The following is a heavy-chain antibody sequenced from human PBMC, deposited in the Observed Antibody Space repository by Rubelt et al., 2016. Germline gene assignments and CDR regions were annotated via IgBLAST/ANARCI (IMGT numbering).Heavy chain of an antibody. CDR1: GFTVSSVW. V-gene: IGHV3-74*02. CDR3: ARRENIAAAGTLDY. CDR2: INIDGSST. Sequence: EARGGLVQPGGSLRLSCVASGFTVSSVWMHWVRQVPGKGLVWVSRINIDGSSTSYADSVKGRSTISRDNAKNTLYLQMNSLRAEDTAVYYCARRENIAAAGTLDYWGLGTLVTVSS. D-gene: IGHD6-13*01. J-gene: IGHJ4*01.